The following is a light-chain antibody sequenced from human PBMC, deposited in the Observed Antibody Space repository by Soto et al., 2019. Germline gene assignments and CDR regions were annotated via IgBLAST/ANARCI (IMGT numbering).Light chain of an antibody. J-gene: IGKJ5*01. Sequence: DIQMTQSPSSLSASVGGRVTITCQASQDISNYLNWYQQKPGKAPKLLIYDASNLETGVPSRFSGSGSGTDFTFTISSLQPEDFATYYCQQSYSTPWTFGQGTRLEIK. CDR1: QDISNY. V-gene: IGKV1-33*01. CDR3: QQSYSTPWT. CDR2: DAS.